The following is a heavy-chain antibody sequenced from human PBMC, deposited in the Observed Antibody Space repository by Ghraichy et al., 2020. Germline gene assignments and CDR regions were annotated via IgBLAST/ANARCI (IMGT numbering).Heavy chain of an antibody. CDR1: GYTFTNFD. D-gene: IGHD2-15*01. CDR3: ARTRYWGGVGSFDS. Sequence: ASVKVSCQASGYTFTNFDINWVRQATGQGLEWMGWMFAKNGDTDYAQNFQGRITMTRDTSISTAYMELSSLRSDDTAVYYCARTRYWGGVGSFDSWGQGTLVPVSS. CDR2: MFAKNGDT. J-gene: IGHJ4*02. V-gene: IGHV1-8*01.